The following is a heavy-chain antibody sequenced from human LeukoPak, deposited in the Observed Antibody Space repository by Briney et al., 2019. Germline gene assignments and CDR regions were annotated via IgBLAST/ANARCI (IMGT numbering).Heavy chain of an antibody. J-gene: IGHJ4*02. CDR2: ISSSSSYI. D-gene: IGHD3-22*01. CDR1: GFTFSSYS. V-gene: IGHV3-21*01. Sequence: GGSLRLSGAASGFTFSSYSMNWVRQAPGKGLEWVSSISSSSSYIYYADSVKGRFTISRDNAKNSLYLQMNSLRAEDTAVYYCARDRERYDSSGYYYFLDYWGQGTLVTVSS. CDR3: ARDRERYDSSGYYYFLDY.